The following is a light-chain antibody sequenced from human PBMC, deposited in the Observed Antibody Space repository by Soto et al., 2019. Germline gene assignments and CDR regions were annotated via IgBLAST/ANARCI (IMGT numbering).Light chain of an antibody. CDR3: QLRRT. Sequence: EIVLTQSPGTLSFSPGERATLSCRASQSVSSSYLAWYQQKPGQAPRLLIYGASSRATGIPDRFSGSGSGTDFTLTISRLEPEDFAVYYCQLRRTFGQGTKVDIK. V-gene: IGKV3-20*01. CDR1: QSVSSSY. J-gene: IGKJ1*01. CDR2: GAS.